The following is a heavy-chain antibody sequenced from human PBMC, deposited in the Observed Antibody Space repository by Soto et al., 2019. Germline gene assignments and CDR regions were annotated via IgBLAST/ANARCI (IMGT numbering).Heavy chain of an antibody. Sequence: SETLSLTCTVSGGSISSYYWSWIRQPPGKGLEWIGYIYYSGSTNYNPSLKSRVTISVDTSKNQFSLKLSSVTAADTAVYYCARLTSSRFPNFDVWGQGTLVTVSS. D-gene: IGHD2-2*01. CDR1: GGSISSYY. CDR2: IYYSGST. J-gene: IGHJ4*02. CDR3: ARLTSSRFPNFDV. V-gene: IGHV4-59*01.